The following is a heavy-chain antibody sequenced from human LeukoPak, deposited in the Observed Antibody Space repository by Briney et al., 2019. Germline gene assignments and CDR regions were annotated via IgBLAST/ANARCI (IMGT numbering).Heavy chain of an antibody. Sequence: GGSLRLSCAASGFTFDDYAMHWVRQAPGKGLEWVSGISWNSGSIGYADSVKGRFTISRDNAKNSLYLQMNSLRAEDTALYYCAKDISGSYSVWTFDYWGQGTLVTVSS. V-gene: IGHV3-9*01. CDR3: AKDISGSYSVWTFDY. D-gene: IGHD1-26*01. CDR2: ISWNSGSI. CDR1: GFTFDDYA. J-gene: IGHJ4*02.